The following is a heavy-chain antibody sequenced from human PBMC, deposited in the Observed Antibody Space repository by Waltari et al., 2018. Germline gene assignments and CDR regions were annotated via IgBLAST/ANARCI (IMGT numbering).Heavy chain of an antibody. Sequence: EVQLSESGGGLVQPGGSLRLSCAASGFTFSNSVMSWVRQAPGEGLEWVSSLSHDGDTTYYADSVKGRFSTFRDNSRNTLYLQMNSLRAEDTAVYYCAPLGYCSDGTCYSTDYWGQGTLVTVSS. V-gene: IGHV3-23*01. CDR1: GFTFSNSV. D-gene: IGHD2-15*01. J-gene: IGHJ4*02. CDR2: LSHDGDTT. CDR3: APLGYCSDGTCYSTDY.